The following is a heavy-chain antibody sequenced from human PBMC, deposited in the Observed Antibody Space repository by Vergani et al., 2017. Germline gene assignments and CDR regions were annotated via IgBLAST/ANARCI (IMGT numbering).Heavy chain of an antibody. D-gene: IGHD3-10*01. V-gene: IGHV3-30-3*01. CDR1: GFTFSSYA. J-gene: IGHJ4*02. CDR3: AEGDYYGSGSYYIV. Sequence: VQLLESGGGLVQPGRSLRLSCAASGFTFSSYAMHWVRQAPGKGLEWVAVISYDGSNKYYADSVKGRFTISRDNSKNTLYLQMNSLRAEDTAVYYCAEGDYYGSGSYYIVWGQGTLVTVSS. CDR2: ISYDGSNK.